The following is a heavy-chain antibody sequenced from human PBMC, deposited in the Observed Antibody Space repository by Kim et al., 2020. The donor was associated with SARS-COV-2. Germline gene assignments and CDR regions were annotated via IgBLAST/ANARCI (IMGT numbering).Heavy chain of an antibody. CDR3: ATHPRGPSDEYYYYYGMDV. CDR1: GYTFTSYD. D-gene: IGHD5-12*01. V-gene: IGHV1-8*01. Sequence: ASVKVSCKASGYTFTSYDINWVRQATGQGLEWMGWMNPNSGNTGYAQKFQGRVTMTRNTSISTAYMELSSLRSEDTAVYYCATHPRGPSDEYYYYYGMDVWGQGTTVTVSS. J-gene: IGHJ6*02. CDR2: MNPNSGNT.